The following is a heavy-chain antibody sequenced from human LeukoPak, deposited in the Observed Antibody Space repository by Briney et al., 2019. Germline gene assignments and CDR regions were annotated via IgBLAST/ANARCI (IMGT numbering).Heavy chain of an antibody. CDR3: ATESYGGA. J-gene: IGHJ4*02. V-gene: IGHV3-53*01. CDR2: TYSSGST. CDR1: DFTVSSNS. Sequence: GGSLRLSCAASDFTVSSNSMSWVRQAPGKGLEWVSVTYSSGSTHYSDSVKGRFSISRDSSKNTLYLQMNSLRAEDTAVYYCATESYGGAWGQGTLVTVSS. D-gene: IGHD1-26*01.